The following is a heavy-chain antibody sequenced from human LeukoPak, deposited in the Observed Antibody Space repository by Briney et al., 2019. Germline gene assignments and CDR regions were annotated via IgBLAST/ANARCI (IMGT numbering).Heavy chain of an antibody. J-gene: IGHJ4*02. D-gene: IGHD3-3*01. CDR2: MNPNSGNT. V-gene: IGHV1-8*01. CDR3: ARVPVWSGYYRLSIF. Sequence: ASVKVSCKASGYTFTCYDINWVRQATGQGLEWMGWMNPNSGNTGYAQKFQGRVTMTRNTSISTAYMELSSLRSEDTAVYYCARVPVWSGYYRLSIFWGQGTLVTVSS. CDR1: GYTFTCYD.